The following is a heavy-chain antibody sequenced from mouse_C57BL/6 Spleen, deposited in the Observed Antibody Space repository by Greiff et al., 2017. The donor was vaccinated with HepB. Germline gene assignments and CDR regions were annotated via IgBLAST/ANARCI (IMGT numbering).Heavy chain of an antibody. J-gene: IGHJ2*01. CDR2: ISDGGSYT. D-gene: IGHD4-1*01. V-gene: IGHV5-4*01. Sequence: EVKLMESGGGLVKPGGSLKLSCAASGFTFSSYAMSWVRQTPEKRLEWVATISDGGSYTYYPDNVKGRFTISRDNAKNNLYLQMSHLKSEDTAMYYCAREGTGNFDYWGQGTTLTVSS. CDR3: AREGTGNFDY. CDR1: GFTFSSYA.